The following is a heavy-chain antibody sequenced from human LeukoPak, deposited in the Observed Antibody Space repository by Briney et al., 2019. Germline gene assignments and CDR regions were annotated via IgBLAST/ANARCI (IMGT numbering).Heavy chain of an antibody. CDR2: ISYNGSNK. CDR3: ARDADSSCYLPFDY. CDR1: GFTFSSYA. D-gene: IGHD3-22*01. Sequence: GGSLRLSCAASGFTFSSYAMHWVRQAPGKGLEWVAVISYNGSNKYYADSVKGLFTISRDNSKNTLYLQMNSLRAEDTAVYYCARDADSSCYLPFDYWGQRTLVTASS. V-gene: IGHV3-30-3*01. J-gene: IGHJ4*02.